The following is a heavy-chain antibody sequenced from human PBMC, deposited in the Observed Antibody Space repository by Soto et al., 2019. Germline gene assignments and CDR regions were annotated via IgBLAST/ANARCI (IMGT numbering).Heavy chain of an antibody. Sequence: PSETLSLTCTVSVGSISSSSYYWGWIRHPPGKGLEWIGSIYYSGSTYYNPSLKSRVTISVDTSKNQSSLKLSAVTAADTAVYYCARHSSSPVGATYYFDYWGQGTLVTVSS. V-gene: IGHV4-39*01. J-gene: IGHJ4*02. CDR2: IYYSGST. CDR1: VGSISSSSYY. CDR3: ARHSSSPVGATYYFDY. D-gene: IGHD1-26*01.